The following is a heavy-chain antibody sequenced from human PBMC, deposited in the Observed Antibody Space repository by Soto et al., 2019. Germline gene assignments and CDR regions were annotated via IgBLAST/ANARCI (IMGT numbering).Heavy chain of an antibody. Sequence: GGSLRLSCAASGFTFSDAWINWVRQAPGKGLEWVGRIKSKTDGGTTDYAAPVKGRFTISRDDSKKTLYLQMNSLKTEDTAVYYCTTGMGYNPGFDYWGQGTLVTVS. CDR3: TTGMGYNPGFDY. D-gene: IGHD1-1*01. CDR2: IKSKTDGGTT. J-gene: IGHJ4*02. CDR1: GFTFSDAW. V-gene: IGHV3-15*07.